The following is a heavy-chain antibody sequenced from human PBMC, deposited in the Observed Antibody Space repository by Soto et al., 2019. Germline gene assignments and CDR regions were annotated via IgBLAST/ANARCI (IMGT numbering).Heavy chain of an antibody. D-gene: IGHD1-26*01. Sequence: GGPLRLSLAGSGVSFRMSNMNWFRQAPGEGLEGVSCMSSNSATIYDTDSGRGRFTISRDNAKNSLYLQMTGLRHQDPAGYYCAREAILGTRSFLYWGRGTLVTVSS. CDR1: GVSFRMSN. V-gene: IGHV3-48*02. CDR3: AREAILGTRSFLY. CDR2: MSSNSATI. J-gene: IGHJ4*02.